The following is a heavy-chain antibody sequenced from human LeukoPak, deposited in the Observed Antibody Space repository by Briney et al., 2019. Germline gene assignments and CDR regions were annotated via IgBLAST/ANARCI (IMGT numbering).Heavy chain of an antibody. CDR3: AGGLTIFGVVNDAFDI. CDR2: INSDGSST. CDR1: GFTFSSYW. Sequence: PGGSLRLSCAASGFTFSSYWMHWVRQAPGKGLVWVSRINSDGSSTIYADSVKGRFTISRDNAKNTLYLQMNSLRAEDTAVYYCAGGLTIFGVVNDAFDIWGQGTMVTVSS. V-gene: IGHV3-74*01. J-gene: IGHJ3*02. D-gene: IGHD3-3*01.